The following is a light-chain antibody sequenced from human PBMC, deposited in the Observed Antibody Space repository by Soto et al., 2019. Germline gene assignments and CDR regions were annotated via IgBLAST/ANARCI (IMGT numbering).Light chain of an antibody. CDR2: SNN. V-gene: IGLV1-47*02. J-gene: IGLJ2*01. Sequence: QSVLTQPSSASGTPGQRVTISCSGSSSNIGSNYVYWYQQLPGTAPKLLIYSNNQRPSGVPDRFSGSRSGTSASLAISGLRSEDEAEYHCSAWDDSLSGWVFGGGTQLTVL. CDR1: SSNIGSNY. CDR3: SAWDDSLSGWV.